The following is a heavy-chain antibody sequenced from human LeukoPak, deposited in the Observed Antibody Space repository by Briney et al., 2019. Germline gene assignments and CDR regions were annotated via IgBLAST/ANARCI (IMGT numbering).Heavy chain of an antibody. CDR2: INPNSGGT. Sequence: ASVKVSCKASGYTFTGYYMHWVRQAPGQGLEWMGRINPNSGGTNYAQKFQGRVTMTRDTSISTAYMELSRLRSDDTAVYYCARDFGERYVDTDYWGQGTLVTVAS. CDR3: ARDFGERYVDTDY. J-gene: IGHJ4*02. D-gene: IGHD3-10*01. V-gene: IGHV1-2*06. CDR1: GYTFTGYY.